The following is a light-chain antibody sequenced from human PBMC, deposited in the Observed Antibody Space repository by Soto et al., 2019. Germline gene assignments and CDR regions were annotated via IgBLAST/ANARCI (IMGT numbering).Light chain of an antibody. CDR2: AAS. CDR3: QQYNSYST. CDR1: QDIRKY. V-gene: IGKV1-16*01. Sequence: DIQMTQSPSSLSASGGERVTITCQASQDIRKYLNWYQQKPGKAPKLLIYAASTLQRGVPSRFSGRGSGTEFTLTISSLQPDDFAAYYCQQYNSYSTFGQGTKVDIK. J-gene: IGKJ1*01.